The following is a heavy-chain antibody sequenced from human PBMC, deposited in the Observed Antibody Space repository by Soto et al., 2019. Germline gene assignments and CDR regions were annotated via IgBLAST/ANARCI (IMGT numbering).Heavy chain of an antibody. CDR3: TILAPGYCSGGSCYSRDGDY. CDR2: IRSKANSYAT. J-gene: IGHJ4*02. V-gene: IGHV3-73*01. D-gene: IGHD2-15*01. Sequence: GGSLRLSCAASGFTFSGSAMHWVRQASGKGLEWVGRIRSKANSYATAYAASVKGRFTISRDDSKNTAYLQMNSLKTEDTAVYYCTILAPGYCSGGSCYSRDGDYWGQGTLVTVSS. CDR1: GFTFSGSA.